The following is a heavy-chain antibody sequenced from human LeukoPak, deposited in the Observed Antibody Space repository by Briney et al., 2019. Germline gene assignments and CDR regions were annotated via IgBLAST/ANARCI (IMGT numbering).Heavy chain of an antibody. CDR2: INHRGST. CDR1: GGSFSGYY. J-gene: IGHJ4*02. Sequence: PSETLSLTCAVYGGSFSGYYWSWIRQPPGKGLEWIGEINHRGSTNYNPSLKSRVTISVDTSKNQFSLKLSSVTAADTAVYYCARDRYTDSGDYDGFDYWGQGTLVTVSS. V-gene: IGHV4-34*01. D-gene: IGHD4-17*01. CDR3: ARDRYTDSGDYDGFDY.